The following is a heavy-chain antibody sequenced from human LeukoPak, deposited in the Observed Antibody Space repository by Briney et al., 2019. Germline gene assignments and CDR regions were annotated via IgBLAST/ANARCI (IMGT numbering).Heavy chain of an antibody. CDR1: GFSLNDYY. Sequence: GGSLRLSCAGSGFSLNDYYVNWLRQSPGKGLEWISYISAHSGSINYADSVKGRFTLSRDYAKNSVSLEMTSLRGADTGVYYSARVHETIFWGQGIVVTVSS. CDR3: ARVHETIF. D-gene: IGHD1/OR15-1a*01. V-gene: IGHV3-11*06. J-gene: IGHJ4*02. CDR2: ISAHSGSI.